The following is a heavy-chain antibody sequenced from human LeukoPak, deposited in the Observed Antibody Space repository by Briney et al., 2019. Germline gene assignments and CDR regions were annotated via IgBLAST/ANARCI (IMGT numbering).Heavy chain of an antibody. V-gene: IGHV4-31*03. Sequence: SQPLSLTCTVSGGSISSGGYYWSWIRQHPGKGLEWIGYIYYSGSTYYNPSLKSRVTISVDTSKNQFSLKLSSVTAADTAVYYCARGTELDYYYGMDVWGQGTTVTVSS. D-gene: IGHD1-14*01. CDR2: IYYSGST. CDR3: ARGTELDYYYGMDV. J-gene: IGHJ6*02. CDR1: GGSISSGGYY.